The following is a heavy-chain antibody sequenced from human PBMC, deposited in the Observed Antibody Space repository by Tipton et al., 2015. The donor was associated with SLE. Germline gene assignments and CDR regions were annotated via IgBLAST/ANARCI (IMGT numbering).Heavy chain of an antibody. D-gene: IGHD6-6*01. J-gene: IGHJ4*02. CDR2: IYYSGST. V-gene: IGHV4-61*01. CDR3: ARGTIAARRLDY. Sequence: TLSLTCTVSGGSVSSGSYYWSWIRQPPGKGLEWIGYIYYSGSTNYNPSLKSRVTISVDTSKNQFSLKLNSVTAADTAVYYCARGTIAARRLDYWGQGTLVTVSS. CDR1: GGSVSSGSYY.